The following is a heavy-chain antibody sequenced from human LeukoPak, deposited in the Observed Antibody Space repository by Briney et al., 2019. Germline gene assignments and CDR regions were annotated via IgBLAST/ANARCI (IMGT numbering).Heavy chain of an antibody. CDR2: ISGSGGST. J-gene: IGHJ4*02. D-gene: IGHD3-22*01. CDR1: GFTFSSYA. V-gene: IGHV3-23*01. CDR3: AKDPPYYYDSSGSYGEY. Sequence: GGSLRLSCAAPGFTFSSYAMSWVRQAPGKGLEWVSAISGSGGSTYYADSVKGRFTISRDNSKNTLYLQMNSLRAEDTAVYYCAKDPPYYYDSSGSYGEYWGQGTLVTVSS.